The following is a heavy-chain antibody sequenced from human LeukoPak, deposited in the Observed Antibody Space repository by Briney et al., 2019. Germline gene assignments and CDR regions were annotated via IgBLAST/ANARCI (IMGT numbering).Heavy chain of an antibody. V-gene: IGHV3-48*01. D-gene: IGHD4-11*01. J-gene: IGHJ4*02. CDR3: ARVGYTVPDY. CDR2: ISSSSSTI. Sequence: PGGSLRLSCAASGFTFSSYSMNWIRQAPGKGLEWVSYISSSSSTIYYADSVKGRLTISRDNAKNSLYLQMNSLRAEDTAVYYCARVGYTVPDYWGQGTLVTVSS. CDR1: GFTFSSYS.